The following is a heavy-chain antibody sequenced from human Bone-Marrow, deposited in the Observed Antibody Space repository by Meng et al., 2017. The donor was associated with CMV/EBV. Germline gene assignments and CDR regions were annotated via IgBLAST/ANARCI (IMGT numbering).Heavy chain of an antibody. J-gene: IGHJ4*02. Sequence: SVKVSCKASGYTFTGYYMHWVRQAPGQGLEWMVGIIPILGIANYAQKFQGRVTITADKSTSTAYMELSSLRSEDTAVYYCARGGIANLDYWGQGTLVAASS. V-gene: IGHV1-69*10. CDR3: ARGGIANLDY. CDR1: GYTFTGYY. CDR2: IIPILGIA. D-gene: IGHD3-16*01.